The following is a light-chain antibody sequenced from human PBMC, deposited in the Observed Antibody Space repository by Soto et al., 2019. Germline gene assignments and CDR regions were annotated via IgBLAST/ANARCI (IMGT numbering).Light chain of an antibody. CDR3: QQHLGRHT. Sequence: EIVLAQSPGTLSLSPGERSTLSCRASQSVSSSYLAWYQQKPGQAPRLLIYGASSRATGIPDRFSGSGSGTDFTLTISSLEPEDSAVYYCQQHLGRHTFGQGTKVDIK. CDR2: GAS. J-gene: IGKJ1*01. CDR1: QSVSSSY. V-gene: IGKV3-20*01.